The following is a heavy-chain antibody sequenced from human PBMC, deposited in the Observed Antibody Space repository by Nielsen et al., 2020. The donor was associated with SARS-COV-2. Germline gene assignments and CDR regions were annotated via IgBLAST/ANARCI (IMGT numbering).Heavy chain of an antibody. Sequence: GGSLRLSCAASGFTFDDYAMHWVRQAPGKGLEWVRFTISRDNAKNSLYLQMNSLRAEDTALYYCAKDIDDGYNRGGRYYFDYWGQGTLVTVSS. CDR1: GFTFDDYA. CDR3: AKDIDDGYNRGGRYYFDY. J-gene: IGHJ4*02. D-gene: IGHD5-24*01. V-gene: IGHV3-9*01.